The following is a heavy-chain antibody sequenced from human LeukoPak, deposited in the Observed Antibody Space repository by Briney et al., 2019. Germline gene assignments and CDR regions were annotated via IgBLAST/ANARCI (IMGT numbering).Heavy chain of an antibody. V-gene: IGHV5-51*01. Sequence: GESLQISCKGSGSRFTDYWIGWVRQMPGKGLEWMGIIYSGDSDTRYSPSFQGQVTISADKSINTAHLQWSSLKASDTAMYYCARGAAGTTPDYYYFGLDVWGQGTTVRVSS. D-gene: IGHD1-7*01. CDR3: ARGAAGTTPDYYYFGLDV. CDR1: GSRFTDYW. J-gene: IGHJ6*02. CDR2: IYSGDSDT.